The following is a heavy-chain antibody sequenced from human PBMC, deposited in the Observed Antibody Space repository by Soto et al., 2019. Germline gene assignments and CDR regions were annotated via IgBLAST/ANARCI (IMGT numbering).Heavy chain of an antibody. V-gene: IGHV1-3*01. Sequence: VKVSFKASVCTITSYAMQWVRQAPGQRLEWMGWINAGNGNTKYSQKFQGRVTITRDASASTAYMELSSLRSEDTAVYYCARSIVVVTALDYWGQGTLVTSPQ. CDR1: VCTITSYA. D-gene: IGHD2-21*02. CDR2: INAGNGNT. J-gene: IGHJ4*02. CDR3: ARSIVVVTALDY.